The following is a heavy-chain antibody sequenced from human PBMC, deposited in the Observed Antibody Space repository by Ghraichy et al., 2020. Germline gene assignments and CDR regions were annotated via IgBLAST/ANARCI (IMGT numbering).Heavy chain of an antibody. CDR2: ISGSGGST. J-gene: IGHJ2*01. CDR1: GFTFSSYA. D-gene: IGHD6-19*01. Sequence: GGSLRLSCAASGFTFSSYAMSWVRQAPGTGLEWVSTISGSGGSTYYADSVKGRFTISRDNSKNTLYLQMNSLRAEDTAVYYCAKVIAVAGLSWYFDLWGRGSLVS. CDR3: AKVIAVAGLSWYFDL. V-gene: IGHV3-23*01.